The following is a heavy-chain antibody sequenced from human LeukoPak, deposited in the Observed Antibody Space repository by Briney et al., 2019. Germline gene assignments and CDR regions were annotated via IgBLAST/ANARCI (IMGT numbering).Heavy chain of an antibody. CDR3: AKDLGMQVWFPL. CDR1: LFTFSTYA. CDR2: FSGSGGST. Sequence: GGSLRLSCAPSLFTFSTYAMSWVRQAPRKGLEWVSSFSGSGGSTYYADSVKGRFTISRDNSKNTLYLQMNSLRAEDTAVYYCAKDLGMQVWFPLWGQGTLVTVSS. J-gene: IGHJ4*02. D-gene: IGHD5-18*01. V-gene: IGHV3-23*01.